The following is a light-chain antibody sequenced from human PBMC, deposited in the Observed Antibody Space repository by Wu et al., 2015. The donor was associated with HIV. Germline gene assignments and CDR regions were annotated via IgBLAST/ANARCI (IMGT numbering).Light chain of an antibody. CDR2: DAS. CDR1: QNVGDS. CDR3: QQHGNWPPVS. Sequence: EAVLTQSPGTLSLSPGDRATLFCRANQNVGDSLAWYQHKPGRAPRILIYDASTRATGISARFAGTGSGTDFTLIINGLESEDSAVYYCQQHGNWPPVSFGGGTKLEIK. V-gene: IGKV3-11*01. J-gene: IGKJ4*01.